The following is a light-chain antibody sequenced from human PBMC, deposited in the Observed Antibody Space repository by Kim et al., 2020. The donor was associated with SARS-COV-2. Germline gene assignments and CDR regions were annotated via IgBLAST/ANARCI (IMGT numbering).Light chain of an antibody. CDR3: QAWDSSTMM. J-gene: IGLJ3*02. CDR1: KLGDKY. Sequence: SYELTQPPSVSVSPGQTASITCSGDKLGDKYACWYQQKPGQSPVLVIYQDSKRPSGIPERFSGSNSGNTATLTISGTQAMDEADYYCQAWDSSTMMFGGGTKVTVL. CDR2: QDS. V-gene: IGLV3-1*01.